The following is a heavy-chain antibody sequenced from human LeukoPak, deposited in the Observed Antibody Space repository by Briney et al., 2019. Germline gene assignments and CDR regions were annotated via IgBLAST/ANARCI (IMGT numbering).Heavy chain of an antibody. Sequence: PGGSLRLSCAASGFTFSSYAMSWVRQAPGKGLEWVSAISGSGGSTYYADSVKGRFTISRDNSKNTLYLQMNSLRAEDTAVYYCANTPGFWSGYFSYFDYWGQGTLVTVSS. V-gene: IGHV3-23*01. D-gene: IGHD3-3*01. CDR3: ANTPGFWSGYFSYFDY. J-gene: IGHJ4*02. CDR2: ISGSGGST. CDR1: GFTFSSYA.